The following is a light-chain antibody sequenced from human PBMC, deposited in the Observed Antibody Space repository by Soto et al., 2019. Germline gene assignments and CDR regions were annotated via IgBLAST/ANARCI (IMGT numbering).Light chain of an antibody. CDR1: QHVTTTY. CDR3: QQYDSSFT. Sequence: PGERATLSCTASQHVTTTYIAWYQQKFGQAPRLLIYGASTRATGTPDRFTGGGFGTDLTLTISRVEPEDFAVYYCQQYDSSFTFGGGTKVEMK. CDR2: GAS. J-gene: IGKJ4*01. V-gene: IGKV3-20*01.